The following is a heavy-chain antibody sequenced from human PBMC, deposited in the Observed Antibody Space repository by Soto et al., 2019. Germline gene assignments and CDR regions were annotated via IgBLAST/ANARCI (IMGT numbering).Heavy chain of an antibody. CDR1: GFTFSSYW. V-gene: IGHV3-7*03. CDR2: IKQDGSEK. Sequence: EVQLVESGGGLVQPGGSLRLSCAASGFTFSSYWMSWVRQAPGKGLEWVANIKQDGSEKYYVDAVKGRFTISRDNAKNSLYLQMNSLRAEDTAVYYCARAAAIAVAGTVHYYYGMDVWGQGTTVTVSS. J-gene: IGHJ6*02. D-gene: IGHD6-19*01. CDR3: ARAAAIAVAGTVHYYYGMDV.